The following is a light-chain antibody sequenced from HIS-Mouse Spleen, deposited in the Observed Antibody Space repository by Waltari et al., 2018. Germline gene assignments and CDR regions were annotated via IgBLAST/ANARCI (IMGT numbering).Light chain of an antibody. V-gene: IGLV2-23*01. J-gene: IGLJ3*02. CDR1: SLDVGSYNL. Sequence: QSALTQPASVSGSPGQSITISCPGTSLDVGSYNLVSRYQPHPGKAPKLMIYEGSKRPSGVSNRFSGSKSGNTASLTISGLQAEDEADYYCCSYAGSSTWVFGGGTKLTVL. CDR2: EGS. CDR3: CSYAGSSTWV.